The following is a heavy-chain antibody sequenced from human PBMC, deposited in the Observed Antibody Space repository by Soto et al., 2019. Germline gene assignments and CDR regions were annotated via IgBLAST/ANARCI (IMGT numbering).Heavy chain of an antibody. CDR1: GFTFDDYA. CDR3: AKGYNYDRSGNPDY. Sequence: AVGSLRLSCAASGFTFDDYAMHWVRQAPGKGLEWVSGINWNSGSIGYADPVKGRFTISRDNAKNSLYLQMNSLRTEDTALYYCAKGYNYDRSGNPDYWGQGTLVTVSS. J-gene: IGHJ4*02. D-gene: IGHD3-22*01. CDR2: INWNSGSI. V-gene: IGHV3-9*01.